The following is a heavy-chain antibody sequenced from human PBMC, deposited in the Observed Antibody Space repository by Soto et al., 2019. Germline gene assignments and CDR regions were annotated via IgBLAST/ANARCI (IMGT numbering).Heavy chain of an antibody. CDR3: ASEYSSGSPPDYYYGMDV. Sequence: GGSLRLSCAASGFTFSSYGMHWVRQAPGKGLEWVAVIWYDGSNKYYADSVKGRFTISRDNSKNTLYLQMNSLRAEDTAVYYCASEYSSGSPPDYYYGMDVWGQGTTVTVSS. CDR1: GFTFSSYG. D-gene: IGHD3-10*01. J-gene: IGHJ6*02. CDR2: IWYDGSNK. V-gene: IGHV3-33*01.